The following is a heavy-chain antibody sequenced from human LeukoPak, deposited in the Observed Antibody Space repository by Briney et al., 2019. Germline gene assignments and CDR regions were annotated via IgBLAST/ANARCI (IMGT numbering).Heavy chain of an antibody. CDR1: GFTFSSYG. D-gene: IGHD1-26*01. J-gene: IGHJ3*02. CDR3: ATDSRIVGATGASDI. V-gene: IGHV3-30*03. Sequence: GGSLRLSCAASGFTFSSYGMHWVRQAPGKGLEWVAVISYDGSNKYYADSVKGRFTISRDNSENTLYLQMNSLRAEDTAVYYCATDSRIVGATGASDIWGQGTMVTVSS. CDR2: ISYDGSNK.